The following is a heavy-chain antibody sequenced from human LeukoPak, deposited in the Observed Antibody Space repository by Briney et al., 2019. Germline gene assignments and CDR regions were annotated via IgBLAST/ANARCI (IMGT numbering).Heavy chain of an antibody. D-gene: IGHD5-12*01. Sequence: GRSLRLSCAASGFTFSNYAMHWVRQAPGKGLEWVALISYDGINKYYADSVKGRFTISRDNSKNTLCLQMNSLRAEDTAMYYCASSIRYSGYLVAFDIWGQGTMVTVSS. J-gene: IGHJ3*02. CDR2: ISYDGINK. V-gene: IGHV3-30-3*01. CDR1: GFTFSNYA. CDR3: ASSIRYSGYLVAFDI.